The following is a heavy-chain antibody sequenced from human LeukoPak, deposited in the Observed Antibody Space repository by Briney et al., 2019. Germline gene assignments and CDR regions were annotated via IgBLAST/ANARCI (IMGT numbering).Heavy chain of an antibody. CDR3: AKEYSGSDCDY. Sequence: PGGSLRLSCAASGFTFTTYVMHWVRQAPGKGLDWVALIWDDGNNKYYADSVKGRFTISRDNAKNTLYLQMNSLRAEDTAVYYCAKEYSGSDCDYWGQGTLVTVSS. V-gene: IGHV3-30*02. J-gene: IGHJ4*02. CDR2: IWDDGNNK. D-gene: IGHD5-12*01. CDR1: GFTFTTYV.